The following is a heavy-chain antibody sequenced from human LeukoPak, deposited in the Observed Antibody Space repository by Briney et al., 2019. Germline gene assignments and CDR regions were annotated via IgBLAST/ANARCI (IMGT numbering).Heavy chain of an antibody. J-gene: IGHJ6*03. CDR1: GFTFSSYN. Sequence: GGSLRLSCAASGFTFSSYNMNWVRPAPGKGLEWVSYISSSSRTIYYADSVKGRFTIPRDNAKNSLYLQMNSLRAEDTAVYYCARDLGYCSSTSCSVYMDVWGKGTTVTISS. CDR3: ARDLGYCSSTSCSVYMDV. CDR2: ISSSSRTI. V-gene: IGHV3-48*01. D-gene: IGHD2-2*01.